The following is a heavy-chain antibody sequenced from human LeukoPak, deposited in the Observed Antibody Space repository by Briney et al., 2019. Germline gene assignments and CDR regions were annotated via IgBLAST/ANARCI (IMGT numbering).Heavy chain of an antibody. CDR1: GYSISSGYY. J-gene: IGHJ4*02. CDR2: IYHSGST. V-gene: IGHV4-38-2*02. Sequence: SSETLSLTCTVSGYSISSGYYWGWIRPPPGKGLEWIGSIYHSGSTYYNPSLKSRVTISVDTSKNQFSLKLSSVTAADTAVYYCARAGDSWYYFDYWGQGTLVTVSS. D-gene: IGHD2-21*02. CDR3: ARAGDSWYYFDY.